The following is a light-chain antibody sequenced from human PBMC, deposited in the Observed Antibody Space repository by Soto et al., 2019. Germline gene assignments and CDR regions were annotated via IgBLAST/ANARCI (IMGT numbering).Light chain of an antibody. CDR1: HYIYSN. J-gene: IGKJ1*01. CDR2: RAS. V-gene: IGKV3-15*01. CDR3: KQYHNLWT. Sequence: IVMTQSPATLSVSPGEIATLSCTASHYIYSNVAWFQQRPGQAPRLLIYRASTRATGTPARFTGSGSGTEFTLTITSLQSEDFALYYCKQYHNLWTFGQGTKVDIK.